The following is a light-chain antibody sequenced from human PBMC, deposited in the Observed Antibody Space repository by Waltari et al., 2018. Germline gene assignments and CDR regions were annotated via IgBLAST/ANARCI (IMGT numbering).Light chain of an antibody. J-gene: IGKJ4*01. Sequence: EIVLTQSPDTLSLSPGESATLSSRASHSVSRYLAWYQQRPGQAPRLLIFDASFRATGIPARFSGSGSETDFTLTSSSLEPEDAAVYYCQQHSNWPLTFGGGTKVEIK. CDR3: QQHSNWPLT. CDR2: DAS. V-gene: IGKV3-11*01. CDR1: HSVSRY.